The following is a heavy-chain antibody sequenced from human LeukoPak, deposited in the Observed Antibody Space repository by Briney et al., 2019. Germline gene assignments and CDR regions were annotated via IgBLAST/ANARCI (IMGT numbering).Heavy chain of an antibody. D-gene: IGHD1-26*01. V-gene: IGHV3-23*01. Sequence: GGSLRLSCAASGFTFSSYAMSWVRQAPGKGLEWVSAISGSGGSTYYADSVKGRFTISRDNSKNTLYLRMNSLRAEDTAVYYCAKARPEGYSGSPYAWGQGTLVTVSS. CDR3: AKARPEGYSGSPYA. CDR2: ISGSGGST. J-gene: IGHJ5*02. CDR1: GFTFSSYA.